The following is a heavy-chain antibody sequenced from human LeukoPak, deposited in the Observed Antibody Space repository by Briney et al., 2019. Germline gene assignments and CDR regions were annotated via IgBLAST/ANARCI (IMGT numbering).Heavy chain of an antibody. V-gene: IGHV1-69*13. CDR2: IIPIFGTA. D-gene: IGHD6-19*01. J-gene: IGHJ6*03. Sequence: ASVKVSCKASGGTFSSYAISWVRQAPGQGLEWMGGIIPIFGTANYAQKFQGRVTITADESTSTAYMELSSLRSEDTAVYDCARVPEYSSGWYPQYYYYYMDVWGKGTTVTVSS. CDR3: ARVPEYSSGWYPQYYYYYMDV. CDR1: GGTFSSYA.